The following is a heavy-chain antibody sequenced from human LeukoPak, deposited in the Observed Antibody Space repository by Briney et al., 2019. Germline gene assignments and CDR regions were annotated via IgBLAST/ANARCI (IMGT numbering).Heavy chain of an antibody. D-gene: IGHD2/OR15-2a*01. CDR1: GGSISSSNW. J-gene: IGHJ4*02. CDR3: ARVPMVIKAFDY. V-gene: IGHV4-4*02. Sequence: SETLSLTCAVSGGSISSSNWWSWVRQPPGKGLEWIGEIYHSGSTNYNPSLKSRVTISVDKSKNQFSLKLSSATAADTAVYYCARVPMVIKAFDYWGQGTQVTVSS. CDR2: IYHSGST.